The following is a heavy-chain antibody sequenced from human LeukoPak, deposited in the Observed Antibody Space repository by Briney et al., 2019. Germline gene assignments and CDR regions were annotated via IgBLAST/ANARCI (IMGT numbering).Heavy chain of an antibody. D-gene: IGHD4-17*01. V-gene: IGHV3-74*01. CDR1: GFTFSSYW. CDR3: AKGLRSLAATTDPDY. CDR2: INSDGSST. J-gene: IGHJ4*02. Sequence: PGGSLRLSCAASGFTFSSYWMHWVRQAPGKGLVWVSRINSDGSSTSYADSVKGRFTISRDNSKNTLYLQMNSLRAEDTAVYYCAKGLRSLAATTDPDYWGQGTLVTVSS.